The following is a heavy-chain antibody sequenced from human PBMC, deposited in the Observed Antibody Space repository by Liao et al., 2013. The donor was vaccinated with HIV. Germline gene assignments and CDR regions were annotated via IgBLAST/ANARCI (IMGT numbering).Heavy chain of an antibody. CDR2: ITESGGT. V-gene: IGHV4-34*01. CDR3: ATINYHYYYFDV. CDR1: GGPFRTSY. J-gene: IGHJ6*03. Sequence: QVELQQWGAGLVKPSETLSLTCAIYGGPFRTSYWTWIRQPPGKGLQWIGEITESGGTSYNPSLKSRATISIVTSKNQFSLRLSSVTAADTAVYYCATINYHYYYFDVWGRGTTVTVSS.